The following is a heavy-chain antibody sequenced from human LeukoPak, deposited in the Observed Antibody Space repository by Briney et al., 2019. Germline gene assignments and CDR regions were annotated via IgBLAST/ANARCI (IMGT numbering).Heavy chain of an antibody. CDR1: GYNFTTYW. J-gene: IGHJ1*01. Sequence: GESLKISCKTSGYNFTTYWIGWVRQIPGKGLEWMGMIYPGYSDARYSPFFQGQVTISADKSFNTAYLQWSSLQASDTAMYFCARLPYYFDSDGYRRAEYFQHWGQGTLVTVSS. V-gene: IGHV5-51*01. CDR3: ARLPYYFDSDGYRRAEYFQH. D-gene: IGHD3-22*01. CDR2: IYPGYSDA.